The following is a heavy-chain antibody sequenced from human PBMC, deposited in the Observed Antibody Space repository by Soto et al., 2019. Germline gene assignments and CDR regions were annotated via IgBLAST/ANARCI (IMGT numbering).Heavy chain of an antibody. CDR1: GYTFTSYG. CDR2: LSAYNGNT. V-gene: IGHV1-18*01. D-gene: IGHD5-12*01. Sequence: QVQLVQSGAEVKKPGATVKVSCKASGYTFTSYGISWVRQAPGQGLERMGGLSAYNGNTNYAQKLQGRVTMTTDTSTSTADMERRSLRSDDTAVYYCARDRGKRGYSGYGPLDFRGKGTPVTVSS. J-gene: IGHJ4*02. CDR3: ARDRGKRGYSGYGPLDF.